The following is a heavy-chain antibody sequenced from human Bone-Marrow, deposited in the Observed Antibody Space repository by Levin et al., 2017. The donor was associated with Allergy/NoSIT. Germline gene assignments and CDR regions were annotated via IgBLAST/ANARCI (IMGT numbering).Heavy chain of an antibody. D-gene: IGHD5-18*01. CDR2: INWNGGSI. V-gene: IGHV3-20*04. J-gene: IGHJ6*03. Sequence: AGGSLRLSCAASGFSFDSYGMTWVRQAPGKGLEWVSGINWNGGSIGYAGSVQGRFTISRDNVKNSLYLEMHSLRTEDTALYYCARGVGYSYGRYYYHMDVWGKGTTVTVSS. CDR1: GFSFDSYG. CDR3: ARGVGYSYGRYYYHMDV.